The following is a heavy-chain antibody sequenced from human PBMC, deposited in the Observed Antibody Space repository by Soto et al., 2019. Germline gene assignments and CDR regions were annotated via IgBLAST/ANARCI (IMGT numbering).Heavy chain of an antibody. V-gene: IGHV3-33*01. CDR1: GFTFSSYG. CDR2: IWIDGSDK. J-gene: IGHJ6*02. CDR3: ARGTVSYSYYAMDV. Sequence: QEQLVESGGGVVQPGRSLRVSCAASGFTFSSYGMHWVRQAPGKGLEWVALIWIDGSDKYYADSVKGRFAISRDNSKNTLYLQMDSLRVEDTAVYYCARGTVSYSYYAMDVWGQGTTVTVSS. D-gene: IGHD4-17*01.